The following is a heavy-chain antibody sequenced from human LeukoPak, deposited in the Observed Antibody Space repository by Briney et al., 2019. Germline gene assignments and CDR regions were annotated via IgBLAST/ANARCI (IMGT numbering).Heavy chain of an antibody. D-gene: IGHD4-23*01. Sequence: GASVKVSCKASGYSFTSYDINWVRQATGQGLEWIGWMNPNSGDADYTQKFKGRVTFTRDTSTRTAYMELSGLGSEDTAIYYCARSNFGGNVHFDYWGQGTLVTVSS. V-gene: IGHV1-8*02. CDR1: GYSFTSYD. CDR2: MNPNSGDA. CDR3: ARSNFGGNVHFDY. J-gene: IGHJ4*02.